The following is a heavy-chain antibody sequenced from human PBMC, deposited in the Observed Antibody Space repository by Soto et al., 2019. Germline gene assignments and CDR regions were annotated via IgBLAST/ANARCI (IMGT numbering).Heavy chain of an antibody. CDR3: ARGLITGSQYSGGWYYFDS. D-gene: IGHD1-26*01. J-gene: IGHJ4*02. CDR1: GFSLSNSGVG. V-gene: IGHV4-39*07. Sequence: SGPTLVNPTQTLTVTCTFSGFSLSNSGVGVTWIRQTPGKGLQWIGQINHSGSANYNPSLKSRVTISVHTSNSQFSLELSSVTAADTAVYYCARGLITGSQYSGGWYYFDSSGQGTQVTVSS. CDR2: INHSGSA.